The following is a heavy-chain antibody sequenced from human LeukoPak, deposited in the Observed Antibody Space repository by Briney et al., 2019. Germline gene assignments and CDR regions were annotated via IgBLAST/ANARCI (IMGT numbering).Heavy chain of an antibody. CDR3: ARQSDSSSWY. D-gene: IGHD6-13*01. Sequence: LGESLKISCKGSGYSFTSYWISWVRPMPGKGLGWMGRIDPSDSYTNYSPSFQGHVTISADKSISTAYLQWSSLKASDTAMYYCARQSDSSSWYWGQGTLVTVSS. CDR2: IDPSDSYT. CDR1: GYSFTSYW. J-gene: IGHJ4*02. V-gene: IGHV5-10-1*01.